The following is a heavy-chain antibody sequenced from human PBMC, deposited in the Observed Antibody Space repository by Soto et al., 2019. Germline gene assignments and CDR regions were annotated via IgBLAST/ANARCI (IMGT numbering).Heavy chain of an antibody. CDR3: ASRLRHYDSSGYYYP. CDR1: GSSISSYY. CDR2: ISYSGSA. V-gene: IGHV4-59*08. J-gene: IGHJ5*02. Sequence: ASETLSLTCSVSGSSISSYYWSWIRQPPGKGLEWIGHISYSGSANYNPSLKSRVTISADTSKNQFSLKLISVTAADTAVYYCASRLRHYDSSGYYYPWGQGTLVTVSS. D-gene: IGHD3-22*01.